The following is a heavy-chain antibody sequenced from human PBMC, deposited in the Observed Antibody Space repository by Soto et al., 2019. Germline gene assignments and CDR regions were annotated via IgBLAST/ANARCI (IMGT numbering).Heavy chain of an antibody. Sequence: QVQLVQSGAEVKKPGSSVKVSCKASGDNFSTYPISWVRQAHGQGLEWMGGIIPIYVTANYAQKFRGRVTITADERTRTSYMELTNLRSEDTAVYYCARDRGARGDFWGQGTLVTVSS. D-gene: IGHD3-10*01. CDR3: ARDRGARGDF. CDR1: GDNFSTYP. CDR2: IIPIYVTA. J-gene: IGHJ4*02. V-gene: IGHV1-69*01.